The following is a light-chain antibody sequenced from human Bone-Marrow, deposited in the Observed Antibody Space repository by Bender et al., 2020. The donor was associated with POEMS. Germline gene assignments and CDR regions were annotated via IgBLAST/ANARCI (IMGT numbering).Light chain of an antibody. J-gene: IGLJ1*01. V-gene: IGLV2-23*01. Sequence: QSALTQPASVSGSPGQSITFSCTGTASDIGSYNFVSWYQQHPGKAPKLVIYEGDKRPSGISNRFSGSKSDKTATLTISGLQAEDEADYYCSSYAGSSTFVFGTGTQVTVL. CDR1: ASDIGSYNF. CDR2: EGD. CDR3: SSYAGSSTFV.